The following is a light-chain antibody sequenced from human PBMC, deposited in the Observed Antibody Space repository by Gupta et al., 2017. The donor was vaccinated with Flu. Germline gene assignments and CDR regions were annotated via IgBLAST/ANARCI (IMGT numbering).Light chain of an antibody. J-gene: IGKJ2*01. CDR1: QSVSSS. V-gene: IGKV3-15*01. CDR2: GAS. CDR3: QQDNDWPSYT. Sequence: EIVMTQSPASLSVSPGERATLSCRASQSVSSSLAWYQQKPGQAPRLLIYGASSRAADITARFSGSGYGKDFPLTISGRQSEDFAVYYCQQDNDWPSYTFGQGTKMEIK.